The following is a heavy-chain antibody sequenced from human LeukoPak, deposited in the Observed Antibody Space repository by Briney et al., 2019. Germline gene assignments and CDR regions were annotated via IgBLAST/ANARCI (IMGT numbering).Heavy chain of an antibody. CDR2: ISSSGSGGNT. J-gene: IGHJ5*02. V-gene: IGHV3-23*01. CDR1: GVTLSSYA. D-gene: IGHD6-19*01. Sequence: GGSLRLSCAASGVTLSSYAMSWARQAPGKGLEWVSGISSSGSGGNTYYADSVKGRFTISRDNAKNSLYLQMNSLRDEDTAVYYCARDPSVSGTGWFDPWGQGTLVTVSS. CDR3: ARDPSVSGTGWFDP.